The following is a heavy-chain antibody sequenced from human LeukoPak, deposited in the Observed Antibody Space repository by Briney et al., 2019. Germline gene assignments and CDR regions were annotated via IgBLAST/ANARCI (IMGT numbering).Heavy chain of an antibody. V-gene: IGHV1-8*01. CDR1: GYTFTTHD. CDR3: VRTPPNWGFDY. J-gene: IGHJ4*02. D-gene: IGHD7-27*01. Sequence: ASVKVSCKASGYTFTTHDISWVRQATGQGLEWLGWMSPNSGDTGYARKFQGRVTMTSDSSISTAYMELSSLRSEDTAIYYCVRTPPNWGFDYWGQGTLVAVSS. CDR2: MSPNSGDT.